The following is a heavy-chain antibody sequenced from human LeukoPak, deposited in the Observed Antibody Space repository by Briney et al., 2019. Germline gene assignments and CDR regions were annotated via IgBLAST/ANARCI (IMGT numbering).Heavy chain of an antibody. V-gene: IGHV1-8*01. Sequence: VASVKVSCKASGYTFTSYDINWVRQATGQGLEWMGWMNPNSGNTGYAQKFQGRVTMTRNTSISTAYMELSSLRSEDTAVYYCASHIVVVPAAPDAFDIWGQGTMVTVSS. D-gene: IGHD2-2*01. CDR2: MNPNSGNT. J-gene: IGHJ3*02. CDR3: ASHIVVVPAAPDAFDI. CDR1: GYTFTSYD.